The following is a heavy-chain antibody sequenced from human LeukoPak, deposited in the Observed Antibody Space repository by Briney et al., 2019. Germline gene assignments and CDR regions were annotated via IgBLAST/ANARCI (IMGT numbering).Heavy chain of an antibody. D-gene: IGHD3-3*01. Sequence: PGGSLRLSCAASGFTFSSYAMSWVRQAPGKGLEWVAVISYDGSNKYYADSVKGRFTISRDNSKNTLYLQMNSLRAEDTAVYYCAKESVLRFLEWLFDYWGQGTLVTVSS. J-gene: IGHJ4*02. CDR2: ISYDGSNK. CDR1: GFTFSSYA. CDR3: AKESVLRFLEWLFDY. V-gene: IGHV3-30*18.